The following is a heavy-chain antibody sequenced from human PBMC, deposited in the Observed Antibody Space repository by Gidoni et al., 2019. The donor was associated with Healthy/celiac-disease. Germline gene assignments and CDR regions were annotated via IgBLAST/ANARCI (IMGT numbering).Heavy chain of an antibody. Sequence: QVQLVQSGAEVKKPGASVKVSCKASGYTFTRYYMHWVRQAPGQGLEWMGIINPSGGSTSYAQKFQGRVTMTRDTSTSTVYMELSSLRSEDTAVYYCARDRTLYDFWSGYYSTYYYYGMDVWGQGTTVTVSS. D-gene: IGHD3-3*01. CDR3: ARDRTLYDFWSGYYSTYYYYGMDV. V-gene: IGHV1-46*01. CDR2: INPSGGST. CDR1: GYTFTRYY. J-gene: IGHJ6*02.